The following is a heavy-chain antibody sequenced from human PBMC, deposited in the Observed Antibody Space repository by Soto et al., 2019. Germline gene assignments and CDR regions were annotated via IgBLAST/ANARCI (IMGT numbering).Heavy chain of an antibody. J-gene: IGHJ5*02. D-gene: IGHD4-4*01. V-gene: IGHV4-61*08. Sequence: SETPSLTCTVSGGSISSGGYYWRWLRQHPGKGLEWIGYIYYSGSTNYNPSLKSRVTISVDTSKNQFSLKLSSVTAADTAVYYCARGTVTMEDGCFDPWGQGTLVTVSS. CDR1: GGSISSGGYY. CDR2: IYYSGST. CDR3: ARGTVTMEDGCFDP.